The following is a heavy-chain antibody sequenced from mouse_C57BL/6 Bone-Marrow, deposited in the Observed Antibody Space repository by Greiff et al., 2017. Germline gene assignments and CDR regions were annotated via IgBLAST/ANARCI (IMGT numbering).Heavy chain of an antibody. CDR1: GFSLTSYG. CDR2: IWGVGST. J-gene: IGHJ3*01. V-gene: IGHV2-6*01. CDR3: ASATDCDRFAY. D-gene: IGHD2-13*01. Sequence: VKLVESGPGLVAPSQSLSITCTVSGFSLTSYGVDWVRQSPGKGLEWLGVIWGVGSTNYTSALESRLSISKDNSKSQVFLKMNSLQTDDTARYYCASATDCDRFAYWGQGTLVTVSA.